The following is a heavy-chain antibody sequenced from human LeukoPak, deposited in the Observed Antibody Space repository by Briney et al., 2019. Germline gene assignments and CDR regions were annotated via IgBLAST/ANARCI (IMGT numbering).Heavy chain of an antibody. CDR3: ARDLGQYYDTSDNWFDP. Sequence: PGGSLRLSCAASGFIFRNHGMNWVRQAPGKGLEWVSRINSDGINTSYADSVKGRFTISRDNAKNTLNLQMNSLRAEDTAVYYCARDLGQYYDTSDNWFDPWGQGTLVTVSS. CDR1: GFIFRNHG. D-gene: IGHD3-22*01. CDR2: INSDGINT. J-gene: IGHJ5*02. V-gene: IGHV3-74*01.